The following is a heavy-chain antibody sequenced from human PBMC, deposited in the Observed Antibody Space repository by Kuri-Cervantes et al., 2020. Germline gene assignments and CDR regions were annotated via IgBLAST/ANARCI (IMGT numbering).Heavy chain of an antibody. CDR1: GFTFSNYW. J-gene: IGHJ6*02. CDR2: ISGSGGSA. Sequence: GESLKISCVASGFTFSNYWMSWVRQAPGKGLEWVSAISGSGGSAYYAGSVKGRFTISRDNSKNTLYLQMNSLRAEDTAVYYCAKDRTMLRDMDVWGQGTTVTVSS. CDR3: AKDRTMLRDMDV. D-gene: IGHD3-10*01. V-gene: IGHV3-23*01.